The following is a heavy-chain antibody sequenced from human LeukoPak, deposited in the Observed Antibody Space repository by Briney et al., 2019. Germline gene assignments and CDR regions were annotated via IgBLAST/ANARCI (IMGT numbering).Heavy chain of an antibody. CDR3: ARGDYDTSNYQYY. CDR2: ISAYNGNT. J-gene: IGHJ4*02. CDR1: DYTFTSHG. Sequence: GASVKVSCKAFDYTFTSHGITWVRQAPGQGLEWMGWISAYNGNTNYAEKLQGRVTMTTDTSTSTAYMELRSLRSDDTAVYYCARGDYDTSNYQYYWGQGTLVTVSS. V-gene: IGHV1-18*01. D-gene: IGHD3-22*01.